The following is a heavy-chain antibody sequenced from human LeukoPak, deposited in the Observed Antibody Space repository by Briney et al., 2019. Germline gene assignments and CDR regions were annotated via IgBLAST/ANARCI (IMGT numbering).Heavy chain of an antibody. V-gene: IGHV4-39*01. J-gene: IGHJ4*02. CDR1: GGSISSSSYY. D-gene: IGHD3-22*01. CDR3: ATYPITMIVVAVDY. Sequence: SETLSLTCTVSGGSISSSSYYWGWIRQPPGKGLEWIGSIYYSGSTYYNPSLKSRVTISVDTSKNQFSLKLSSVTAADTAVYYCATYPITMIVVAVDYWGQGTLVTVSS. CDR2: IYYSGST.